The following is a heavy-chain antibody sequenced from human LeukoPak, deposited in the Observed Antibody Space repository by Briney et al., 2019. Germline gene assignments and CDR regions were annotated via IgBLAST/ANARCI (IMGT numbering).Heavy chain of an antibody. V-gene: IGHV3-30*03. Sequence: LSLTCAVYGGSFSGYYWSWVRQAPGKGLEWVAVISYDGSNKYYADSVKGRFTISRDNSKNTLYLQMNSLRAEDTAVYYCARAPSHGYSSGWFPSGYYYYYMDVWGKGTTVTVSS. CDR3: ARAPSHGYSSGWFPSGYYYYYMDV. CDR1: GGSFSGYY. CDR2: ISYDGSNK. J-gene: IGHJ6*03. D-gene: IGHD6-19*01.